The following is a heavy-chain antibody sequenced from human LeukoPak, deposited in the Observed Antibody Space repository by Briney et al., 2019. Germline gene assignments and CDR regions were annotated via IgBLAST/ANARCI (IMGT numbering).Heavy chain of an antibody. D-gene: IGHD4-11*01. V-gene: IGHV3-11*01. CDR3: ARTNDGYSDYEGYFDY. J-gene: IGHJ4*02. CDR1: GFTFSDYY. CDR2: ISSSGSTI. Sequence: GGSLRLSCAASGFTFSDYYMSWIRQAPGKGLEWVSYISSSGSTIYYADSVKGRFTISRDNAKNSLYLQMNSLRAEDTAVYYCARTNDGYSDYEGYFDYWGQGTLVTVSS.